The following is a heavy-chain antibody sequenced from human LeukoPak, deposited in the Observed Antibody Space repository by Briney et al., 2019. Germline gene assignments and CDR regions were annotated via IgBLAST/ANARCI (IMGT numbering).Heavy chain of an antibody. Sequence: PGGSLRLSCGGSGFILRDFDMTWVRQTAGRGLEWLSYIGESGSPVLYADSVKGRFSVSRDNAKKSLFLQMNGLRVEDTGIYYCARIGSTGTYNRDFQYWGPGTLVVVSS. CDR1: GFILRDFD. D-gene: IGHD1-26*01. CDR3: ARIGSTGTYNRDFQY. J-gene: IGHJ1*01. V-gene: IGHV3-48*03. CDR2: IGESGSPV.